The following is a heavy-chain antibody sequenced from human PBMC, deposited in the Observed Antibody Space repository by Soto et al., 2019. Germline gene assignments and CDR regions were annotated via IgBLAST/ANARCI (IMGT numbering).Heavy chain of an antibody. V-gene: IGHV3-48*02. CDR1: GFMFDSYA. J-gene: IGHJ4*02. D-gene: IGHD6-19*01. Sequence: GGSLRLSCVASGFMFDSYAMPWVRQAPGKGLEWVSSISPGGDRIYSAESLKGRITISRDNARNSLSLQMNILSDEDTAVYYCTKSADSAGWGVDFWGQGTLVTVSS. CDR2: ISPGGDRI. CDR3: TKSADSAGWGVDF.